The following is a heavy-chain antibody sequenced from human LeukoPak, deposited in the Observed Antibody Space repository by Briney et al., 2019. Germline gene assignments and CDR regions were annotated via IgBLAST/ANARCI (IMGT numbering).Heavy chain of an antibody. Sequence: GGSLRLSCAASGFTFSSYAMHWVRQAPGKGLEWVAVISYDGSNKYYADSVKGRFTISRDNSKNTLYLQMNSLRAEDTAVYYCARDLALWGQGTLVTVSS. CDR2: ISYDGSNK. V-gene: IGHV3-30-3*01. J-gene: IGHJ4*02. CDR1: GFTFSSYA. D-gene: IGHD3-16*01. CDR3: ARDLAL.